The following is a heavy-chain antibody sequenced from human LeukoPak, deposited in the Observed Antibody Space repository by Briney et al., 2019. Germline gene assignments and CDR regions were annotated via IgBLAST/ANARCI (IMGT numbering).Heavy chain of an antibody. CDR1: GFTFDDYG. D-gene: IGHD3-9*01. CDR2: INWNGGST. V-gene: IGHV3-20*04. J-gene: IGHJ4*02. Sequence: GGSLTLSCAASGFTFDDYGMSWVRQAPGKGLEWVSGINWNGGSTGYADSVKGRFTISRDNAKNSLYLQMNSLRAEDTALYYCARGGTYYDILTGYFHTITFDYWGQGTLVTVSS. CDR3: ARGGTYYDILTGYFHTITFDY.